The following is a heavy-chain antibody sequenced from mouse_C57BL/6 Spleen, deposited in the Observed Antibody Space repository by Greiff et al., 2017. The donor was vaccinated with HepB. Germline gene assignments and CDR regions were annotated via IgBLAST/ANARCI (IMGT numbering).Heavy chain of an antibody. CDR3: AREGTPDY. CDR2: IYPGSGNT. V-gene: IGHV1-76*01. Sequence: VQLQQSGAELVRPGASVKLSCKASGYTFTDYYINWVKQRPGQGLEWIARIYPGSGNTYYNEKFKGKATLTAEKSSSTAYMQLSSLTSEDSAVYFCAREGTPDYWGQGTTLTVSS. J-gene: IGHJ2*01. CDR1: GYTFTDYY.